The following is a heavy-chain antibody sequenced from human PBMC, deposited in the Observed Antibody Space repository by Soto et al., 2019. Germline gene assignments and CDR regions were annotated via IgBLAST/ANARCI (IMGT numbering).Heavy chain of an antibody. J-gene: IGHJ4*02. CDR2: IWYDGSNK. D-gene: IGHD3-22*01. Sequence: PGESLKISCQGSGYSFASYGMHWVRQAPGKGLEWVAVIWYDGSNKYYADSVKGRFTISRDNSKNTLYLQMNSLRAGDTAVYYCARDSLLQYYYDSRGFDYWGQGTLVTVSS. CDR3: ARDSLLQYYYDSRGFDY. CDR1: GYSFASYG. V-gene: IGHV3-33*01.